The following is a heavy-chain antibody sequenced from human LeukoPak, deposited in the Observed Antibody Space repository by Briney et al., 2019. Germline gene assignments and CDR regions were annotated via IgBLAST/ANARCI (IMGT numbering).Heavy chain of an antibody. CDR1: GFTVSSNY. J-gene: IGHJ4*02. D-gene: IGHD6-13*01. CDR3: AGAAARVGQQRYYFDY. CDR2: IYSGGST. V-gene: IGHV3-53*01. Sequence: GGSLRLSCAASGFTVSSNYMSWVRQAPGKGLEWVSVIYSGGSTYYADSVKGRFTISRDNSKNTLYLQMNSLRAEDTAVYYCAGAAARVGQQRYYFDYWGQGTLVTVSS.